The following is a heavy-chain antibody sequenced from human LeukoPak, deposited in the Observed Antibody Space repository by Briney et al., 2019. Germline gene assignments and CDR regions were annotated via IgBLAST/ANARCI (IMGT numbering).Heavy chain of an antibody. Sequence: SETLSLTCTVSGGSISSGSYYWSWIRQPPGKGLEWIGYMLYSGSTNYNPSLKSRLTISVDTSKNQFSLKLRSVTAADTAVYYCARVIEGGYSYGSYYYYMDVWGKGTTVTISS. CDR3: ARVIEGGYSYGSYYYYMDV. CDR2: MLYSGST. J-gene: IGHJ6*03. V-gene: IGHV4-61*01. D-gene: IGHD5-18*01. CDR1: GGSISSGSYY.